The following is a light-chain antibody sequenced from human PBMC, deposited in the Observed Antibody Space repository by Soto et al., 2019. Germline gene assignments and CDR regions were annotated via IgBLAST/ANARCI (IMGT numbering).Light chain of an antibody. CDR3: SSYTGRSTYVV. CDR2: DVS. Sequence: QSALTQPAAVSGSPGQSITISCTGTSSDVGGYNYVSWYQQHPGKAPKLMIDDVSNRPSGVSNRFSGSKSGHTASLTISGIQAEDEADYYCSSYTGRSTYVVFGGGTQLTVL. J-gene: IGLJ2*01. CDR1: SSDVGGYNY. V-gene: IGLV2-14*01.